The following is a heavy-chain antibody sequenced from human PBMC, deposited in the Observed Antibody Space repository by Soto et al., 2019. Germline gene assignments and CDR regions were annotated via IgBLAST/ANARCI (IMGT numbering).Heavy chain of an antibody. Sequence: PGGSLRLSCAASGFTFSSYGMHWVRQAPGKGLEWVAVIWYDGSNKYYADSVKGRFTISRDNSKNTLYLQMNSLRAEDTAVYYCARDRNRRVKWLVLEDYYYYGMDVWGQGTTVTVSS. CDR3: ARDRNRRVKWLVLEDYYYYGMDV. V-gene: IGHV3-33*01. D-gene: IGHD6-19*01. J-gene: IGHJ6*02. CDR2: IWYDGSNK. CDR1: GFTFSSYG.